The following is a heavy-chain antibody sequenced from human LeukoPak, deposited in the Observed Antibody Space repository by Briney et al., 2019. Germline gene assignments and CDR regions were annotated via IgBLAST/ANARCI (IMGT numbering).Heavy chain of an antibody. CDR1: GFTFSSYA. Sequence: GGSLRLSCAASGFTFSSYAMSWVRQAPGKGLEWVSAISGNGGSTYYADSVKGRFTISRDNSKNTLYLQMNSLRAEDTAVYYCAKSPYYDFWSGTDWYFDLWGRGTLVTVSS. V-gene: IGHV3-23*01. D-gene: IGHD3-3*01. CDR3: AKSPYYDFWSGTDWYFDL. CDR2: ISGNGGST. J-gene: IGHJ2*01.